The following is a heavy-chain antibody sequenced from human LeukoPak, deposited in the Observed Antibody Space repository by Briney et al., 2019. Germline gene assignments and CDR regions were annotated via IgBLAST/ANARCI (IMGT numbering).Heavy chain of an antibody. Sequence: SETLSLTCTVSGGSISSYYWSWIRQPPGKGLEWIGYIYYSGSTNYNPSLKSRVTISVDTSKNQFSLKLSSVTAADTAVYYCARTDSSGYYSQAFDIWGQGTMVTVSS. D-gene: IGHD3-22*01. V-gene: IGHV4-59*01. CDR3: ARTDSSGYYSQAFDI. CDR2: IYYSGST. J-gene: IGHJ3*02. CDR1: GGSISSYY.